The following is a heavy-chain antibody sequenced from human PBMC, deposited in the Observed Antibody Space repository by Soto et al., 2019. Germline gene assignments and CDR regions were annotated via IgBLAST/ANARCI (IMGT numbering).Heavy chain of an antibody. V-gene: IGHV3-30*18. J-gene: IGHJ5*02. CDR1: GFTFSSYG. D-gene: IGHD5-12*01. CDR2: ISYDGSNK. CDR3: AKDLRSDYDHISSWFDP. Sequence: GGSLRLSCAASGFTFSSYGMHWVRQAPGKGLEWVAVISYDGSNKYYADSVKGRFTISRDNSKNTLYLQMNSLRAEDTAVFYCAKDLRSDYDHISSWFDPWGQGTLVTVSS.